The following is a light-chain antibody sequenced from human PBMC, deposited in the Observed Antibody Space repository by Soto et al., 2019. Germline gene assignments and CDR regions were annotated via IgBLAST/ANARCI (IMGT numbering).Light chain of an antibody. CDR2: DAS. Sequence: EIVLTQSPVTLSLSPGERATLSCRASQSVTTFLAWYQQKPGQAPRLLIYDASKRATGIPSRFSGSGSGTDFTLTISILEPEDFAVYYCQQRTNWPLTFGGGTKVEIK. CDR1: QSVTTF. J-gene: IGKJ4*01. V-gene: IGKV3-11*01. CDR3: QQRTNWPLT.